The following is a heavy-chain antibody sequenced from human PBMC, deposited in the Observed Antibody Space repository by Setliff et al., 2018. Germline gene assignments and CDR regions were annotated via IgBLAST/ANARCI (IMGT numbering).Heavy chain of an antibody. J-gene: IGHJ5*01. Sequence: PGGSLRLSCAASGFTFSSYWMSWVRQAPGKGLEWVANIKQDGSEKYYVDSVKGRFTISRDNGKNSLHLQMNGLRAEDTAVYYCARDGGTGDSGTYFNIGFDSWGQGTQVTVSS. CDR3: ARDGGTGDSGTYFNIGFDS. CDR2: IKQDGSEK. D-gene: IGHD3-10*01. V-gene: IGHV3-7*03. CDR1: GFTFSSYW.